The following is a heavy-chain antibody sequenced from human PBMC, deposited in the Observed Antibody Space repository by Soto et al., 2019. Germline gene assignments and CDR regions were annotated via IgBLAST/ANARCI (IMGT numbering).Heavy chain of an antibody. D-gene: IGHD6-13*01. CDR2: INWNSGSI. Sequence: LRLSCAASGFTFDDYAMHWVRQVPGKGLEWVSGINWNSGSIGYADSVKGRFAISRDNAKNSLHLQMNSLRAEDTAFYYCVKDESINWYSGHFRHWGQGTLITVSS. J-gene: IGHJ1*01. V-gene: IGHV3-9*01. CDR1: GFTFDDYA. CDR3: VKDESINWYSGHFRH.